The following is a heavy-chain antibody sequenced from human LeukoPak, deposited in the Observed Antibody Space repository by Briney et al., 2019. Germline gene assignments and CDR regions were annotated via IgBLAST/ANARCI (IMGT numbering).Heavy chain of an antibody. CDR3: AKGLGVQSIIVDALDV. CDR2: LTWNSART. D-gene: IGHD1-26*01. V-gene: IGHV3-9*01. CDR1: GVAFERFA. Sequence: PGGSLRLSCVASGVAFERFAMHWVRQVPGKGLEWISGLTWNSARTLYADSVKGRFTISRDNAKNTLFLQMNSLTVEDTAFYYCAKGLGVQSIIVDALDVWGRGTMVTVSS. J-gene: IGHJ3*01.